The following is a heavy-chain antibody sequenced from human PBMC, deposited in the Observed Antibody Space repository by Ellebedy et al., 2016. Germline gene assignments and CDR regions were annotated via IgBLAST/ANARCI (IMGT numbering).Heavy chain of an antibody. V-gene: IGHV3-11*01. J-gene: IGHJ5*01. CDR2: ISNV. D-gene: IGHD5-24*01. Sequence: GGSLRLSCEASGFSFSDYDMNWIRQAPGNGLEWLSYISNVDDRRTKGRFTVSRDNAKNSLYLEISSLGVEDTAIYYCARGPAIGTRRGRWFDSWGQGTLVTVSA. CDR3: ARGPAIGTRRGRWFDS. CDR1: GFSFSDYD.